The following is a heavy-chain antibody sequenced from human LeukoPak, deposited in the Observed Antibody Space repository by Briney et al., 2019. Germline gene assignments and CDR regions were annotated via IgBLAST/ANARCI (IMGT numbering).Heavy chain of an antibody. V-gene: IGHV3-53*01. CDR1: GFTITNNY. J-gene: IGHJ4*02. CDR3: ARDSSGPAF. D-gene: IGHD6-19*01. CDR2: IYSDGGT. Sequence: GGSLRLSCAASGFTITNNYMSWARQAPGKGLEWVSVIYSDGGTFYSDSVKGRFTISRDYSKNTLYLQMNSLRADDTAVYYCARDSSGPAFWGQGTLVTVSS.